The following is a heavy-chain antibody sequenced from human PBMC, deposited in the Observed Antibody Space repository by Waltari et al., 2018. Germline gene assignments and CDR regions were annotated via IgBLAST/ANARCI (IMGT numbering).Heavy chain of an antibody. Sequence: QVQLQESGPGLVKPSQTLSLTCPVSGGSISSGGYYWSWIRQHPGKGLEWIGYIYYIGSTYYNPSLKIRVTISVDTSKNQFSLKLSSVTAADTAVYYCARDSTAAGYYYMDVWGKGTTVTVSS. J-gene: IGHJ6*03. D-gene: IGHD6-13*01. V-gene: IGHV4-31*03. CDR1: GGSISSGGYY. CDR2: IYYIGST. CDR3: ARDSTAAGYYYMDV.